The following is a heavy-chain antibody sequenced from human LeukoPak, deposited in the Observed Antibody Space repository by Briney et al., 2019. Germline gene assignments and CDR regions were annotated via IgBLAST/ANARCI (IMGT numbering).Heavy chain of an antibody. D-gene: IGHD3-3*01. CDR3: ARARITIFGVVKAPDY. J-gene: IGHJ4*02. Sequence: PSETLSLTCAVYGGSFSGYYWSWIRQPPGKGLEWIGEINHSGSTNCNPSLKSRVTISVDTSKNQFSLKLSSVTAADTAVYYCARARITIFGVVKAPDYWGQGTLVTVSS. V-gene: IGHV4-34*01. CDR2: INHSGST. CDR1: GGSFSGYY.